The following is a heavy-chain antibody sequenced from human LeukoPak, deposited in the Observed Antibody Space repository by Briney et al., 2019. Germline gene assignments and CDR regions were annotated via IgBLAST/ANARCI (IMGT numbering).Heavy chain of an antibody. CDR2: ISSSSSYI. Sequence: GGSLRLSCAASGFTFSSYSMNWVRQAPGKGLEWVSSISSSSSYIYYADSVKGRFTISRDNAKNSLYLQMNSLRAEDTAVYYCARDTAIYDSSGYDYWGQGTLVTVSS. CDR1: GFTFSSYS. J-gene: IGHJ4*02. CDR3: ARDTAIYDSSGYDY. D-gene: IGHD3-22*01. V-gene: IGHV3-21*01.